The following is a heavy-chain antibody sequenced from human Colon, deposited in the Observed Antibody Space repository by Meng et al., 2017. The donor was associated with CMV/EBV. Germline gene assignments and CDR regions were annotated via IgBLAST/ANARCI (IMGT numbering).Heavy chain of an antibody. V-gene: IGHV4-61*01. CDR1: GVSVTTSSYY. CDR2: ISDSGGT. D-gene: IGHD3-10*01. Sequence: SETLSLTCTVSGVSVTTSSYYWSWIRQTPGKGLQWIGYISDSGGTNFNPSLKSRVSISVDKSKNQFSLKLTSVTAADTAVYYCASLRPPLWFGELRGNYQYVRDVWGQGTTVTVSS. J-gene: IGHJ6*02. CDR3: ASLRPPLWFGELRGNYQYVRDV.